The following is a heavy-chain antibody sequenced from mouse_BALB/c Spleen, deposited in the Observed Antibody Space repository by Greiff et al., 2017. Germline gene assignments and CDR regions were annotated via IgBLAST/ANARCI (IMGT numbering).Heavy chain of an antibody. J-gene: IGHJ3*01. V-gene: IGHV3-2*02. CDR2: ISYSGST. CDR3: AREGGNYPGFAY. D-gene: IGHD2-1*01. Sequence: EVQLVESGPGLVKPSQSLSLTCTVTGYSITSDYAWNWIRQLPGNKLEWMGYISYSGSTSYNPSLKSRISITRDTSKNQFFLQLNSVTTEDTATYYCAREGGNYPGFAYWGQGTLVTVSA. CDR1: GYSITSDYA.